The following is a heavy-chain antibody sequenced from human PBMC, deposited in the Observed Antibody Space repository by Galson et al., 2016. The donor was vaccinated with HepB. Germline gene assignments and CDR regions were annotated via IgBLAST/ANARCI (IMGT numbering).Heavy chain of an antibody. CDR3: ALEKIYVGSLDV. CDR2: INSDGSIT. CDR1: GLNFSPYW. J-gene: IGHJ6*02. Sequence: SLRLSCAASGLNFSPYWMHWVRQVPGKGLMWLSHINSDGSITTYADSVRGRFSISRDNAKNTLYLHMNGLRAEDTAHFYCALEKIYVGSLDVRGQGTTVTVSS. D-gene: IGHD3-10*01. V-gene: IGHV3-74*03.